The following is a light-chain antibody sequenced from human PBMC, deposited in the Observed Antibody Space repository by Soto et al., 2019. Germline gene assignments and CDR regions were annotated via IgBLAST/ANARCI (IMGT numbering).Light chain of an antibody. CDR2: SNN. V-gene: IGLV1-44*01. J-gene: IGLJ3*02. CDR1: SSNIGSKT. CDR3: AAWDDSLNGVV. Sequence: QSVLTQPPSASGTPGQRGTISFSGSSSNIGSKTVNWYQQLPGTAPKLLIYSNNQRPSGVPDRFSGSKSGTSASLGISGLQSEDEADYYCAAWDDSLNGVVFGGGTKLTVL.